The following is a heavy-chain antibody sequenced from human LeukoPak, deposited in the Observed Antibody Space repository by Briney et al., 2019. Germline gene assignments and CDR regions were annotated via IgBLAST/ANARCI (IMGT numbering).Heavy chain of an antibody. J-gene: IGHJ4*02. CDR2: INHSGST. D-gene: IGHD3-22*01. CDR1: GGSISSYY. V-gene: IGHV4-34*01. CDR3: ARGLRGDYYDSSGYYYYFDY. Sequence: SETLSLTCTVSGGSISSYYWSWIRQPPGKGLEWIGEINHSGSTNYNPSLKSRVTISVDTSKNQFSLKLSSVTAADTAVYYCARGLRGDYYDSSGYYYYFDYWGQGTLVTVSS.